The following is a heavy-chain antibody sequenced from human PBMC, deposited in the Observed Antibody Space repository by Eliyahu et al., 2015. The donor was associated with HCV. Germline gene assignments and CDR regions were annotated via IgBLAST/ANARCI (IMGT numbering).Heavy chain of an antibody. J-gene: IGHJ4*02. V-gene: IGHV3-7*01. CDR1: GFTFSSYW. Sequence: EVQLVESGGGLVQPGGSLRXSCXASGFTFSSYWMSWVRQAPGKGLEWVANIKQDGSEKYYVDSVKGRFTISRDNAKNSLYLQMNSLRAEDTAVYYCARDAYGDYVFDYWGQGTLVTVSS. D-gene: IGHD4-17*01. CDR3: ARDAYGDYVFDY. CDR2: IKQDGSEK.